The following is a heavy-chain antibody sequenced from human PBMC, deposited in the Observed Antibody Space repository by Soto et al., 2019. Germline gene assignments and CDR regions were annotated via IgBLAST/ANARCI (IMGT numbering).Heavy chain of an antibody. V-gene: IGHV1-18*04. CDR2: ISAYNGNT. Sequence: ASVKVSCKASGYTFTSYGISWVRQAPGQGLEWMGWISAYNGNTNYAQKLQGRVTMTTDTSTSTAYMELRSLRSDDTAVYYSARDAWSTTTTFNWFDPWGQGTLVTVSS. D-gene: IGHD4-17*01. CDR1: GYTFTSYG. CDR3: ARDAWSTTTTFNWFDP. J-gene: IGHJ5*02.